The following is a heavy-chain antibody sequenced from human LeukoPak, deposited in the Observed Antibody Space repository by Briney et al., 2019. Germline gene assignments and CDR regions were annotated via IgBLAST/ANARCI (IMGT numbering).Heavy chain of an antibody. V-gene: IGHV4-39*01. Sequence: SETLSLTCTVSGGSISSSSFYWGWIRQAPGKGLEWVASVYYSGTTYHNPSLKSRVTISADTSKKRFSLKLSSVTAADTAVYYCTRGSYDVLTGYSTLGEFWGQGTLVIVSS. CDR2: VYYSGTT. CDR3: TRGSYDVLTGYSTLGEF. CDR1: GGSISSSSFY. D-gene: IGHD3-9*01. J-gene: IGHJ4*02.